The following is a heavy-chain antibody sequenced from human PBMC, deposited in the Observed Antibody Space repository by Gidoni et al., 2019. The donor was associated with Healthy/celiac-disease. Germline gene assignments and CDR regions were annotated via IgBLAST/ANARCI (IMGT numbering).Heavy chain of an antibody. CDR3: AKSVVRGAHPRGGWYFDL. V-gene: IGHV3-23*01. D-gene: IGHD3-10*01. J-gene: IGHJ2*01. Sequence: FTISRDNSKNTLYLQMNSLRAEDTAVYYCAKSVVRGAHPRGGWYFDLWGRGTLVTVSS.